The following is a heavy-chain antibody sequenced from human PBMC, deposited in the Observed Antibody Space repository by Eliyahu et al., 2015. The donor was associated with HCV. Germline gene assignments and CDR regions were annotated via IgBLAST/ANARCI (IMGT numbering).Heavy chain of an antibody. D-gene: IGHD6-6*01. CDR3: ARVVPRDSSYHHPYAFDI. V-gene: IGHV4-34*01. Sequence: QVQLQQWGAGLLKPSETLSLTCXVYGXSFSGYXWSWIRXPPGKGLEWIGXINHSGSTNYNPSLKSRVTISVDTSKNQFSLKLSSVTAADTAVYYCARVVPRDSSYHHPYAFDIWGQGTMVTVSS. CDR1: GXSFSGYX. J-gene: IGHJ3*02. CDR2: INHSGST.